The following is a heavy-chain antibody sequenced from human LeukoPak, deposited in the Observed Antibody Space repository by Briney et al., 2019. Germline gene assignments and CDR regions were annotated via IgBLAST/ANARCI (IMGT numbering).Heavy chain of an antibody. D-gene: IGHD6-13*01. V-gene: IGHV3-30-3*01. Sequence: GGSLRLSCAASGFTFSSYAMHWVRQAPGKGLEWVAVISYDGSNKYYADSVKGRFTISRDNSKNTLYLQMNSLRAEDTAVYYCARATYSSSWYDTGFDYWGQGTLVTVSS. J-gene: IGHJ4*02. CDR1: GFTFSSYA. CDR2: ISYDGSNK. CDR3: ARATYSSSWYDTGFDY.